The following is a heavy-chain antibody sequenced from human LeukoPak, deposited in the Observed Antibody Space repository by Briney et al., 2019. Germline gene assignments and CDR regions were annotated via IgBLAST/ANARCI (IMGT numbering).Heavy chain of an antibody. D-gene: IGHD5-18*01. J-gene: IGHJ4*02. V-gene: IGHV3-74*01. CDR3: ARDRIQLPDY. CDR1: GFTFSSYW. CDR2: INNDGSST. Sequence: GGSLRLSCTASGFTFSSYWMHWVRQAPGKGLVWVSRINNDGSSTNYADSVKGRFTISRDNAKKTLYLQMNSLRAEDTAVYYCARDRIQLPDYWGQGTLVTVSS.